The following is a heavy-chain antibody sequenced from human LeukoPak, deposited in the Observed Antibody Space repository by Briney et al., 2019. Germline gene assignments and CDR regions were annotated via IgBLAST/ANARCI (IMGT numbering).Heavy chain of an antibody. CDR3: ARRGEAMDPFDY. CDR2: IYPGDSDT. D-gene: IGHD5-18*01. Sequence: GESLKISCKDSGYSFTSYWIGWVRQMPGKGLEWMGIIYPGDSDTRYSLSFQGQVTISADKSTNTAYLQWSSLKASDTAIYYCARRGEAMDPFDYWGQGTLVTVSS. CDR1: GYSFTSYW. J-gene: IGHJ4*02. V-gene: IGHV5-51*01.